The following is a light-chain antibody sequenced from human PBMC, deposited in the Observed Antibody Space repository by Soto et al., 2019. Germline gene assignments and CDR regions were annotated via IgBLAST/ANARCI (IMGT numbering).Light chain of an antibody. V-gene: IGKV4-1*01. CDR2: GAS. Sequence: DIVMTQSPDSLAVSLGERATINCKSSQSLLSSANNKNYLAWYQQKSGQPPKLLISGASTRQSGVPDRSSGGGSGTDVTLTTSSLQAEDVAIYSCQQYYSGPITFGGGTKVEIK. J-gene: IGKJ4*01. CDR3: QQYYSGPIT. CDR1: QSLLSSANNKNY.